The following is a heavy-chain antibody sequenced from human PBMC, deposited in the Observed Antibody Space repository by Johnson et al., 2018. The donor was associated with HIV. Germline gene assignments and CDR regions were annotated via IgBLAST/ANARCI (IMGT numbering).Heavy chain of an antibody. CDR1: GFTFSSYA. V-gene: IGHV3-30*04. CDR2: ISYDGSNK. D-gene: IGHD6-13*01. CDR3: AKDFIAAAGHDAFDI. J-gene: IGHJ3*02. Sequence: VHLVESGGGVVQPGRSLRLSCAASGFTFSSYAMHWVRQAPGKGLEWVTVISYDGSNKYYADSVKGRFTISRDNSKNTLYLQMNSLRAEDTAVYYCAKDFIAAAGHDAFDIWGQGTMVTVSS.